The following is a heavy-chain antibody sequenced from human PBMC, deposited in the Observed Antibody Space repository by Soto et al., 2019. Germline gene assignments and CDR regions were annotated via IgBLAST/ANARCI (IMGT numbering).Heavy chain of an antibody. J-gene: IGHJ6*02. CDR1: GFTFIEYY. Sequence: GGSLRLSGAASGFTFIEYYMSWIRQCPGTGLEWVSYLSSSCSTIYSADSVKGRFTISSDNAKNSLYLQMNSLRAEDTAVYYCARSGTLYDFWGPYYYYGMDVWGQGTTVTVSS. D-gene: IGHD3-3*01. V-gene: IGHV3-11*01. CDR2: LSSSCSTI. CDR3: ARSGTLYDFWGPYYYYGMDV.